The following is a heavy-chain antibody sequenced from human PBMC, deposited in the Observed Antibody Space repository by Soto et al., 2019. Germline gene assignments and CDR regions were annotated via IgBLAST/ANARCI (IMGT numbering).Heavy chain of an antibody. D-gene: IGHD3-16*01. CDR3: AARGNFDY. J-gene: IGHJ4*02. CDR1: GFAFSESG. V-gene: IGHV3-30*03. CDR2: LTAIGNNR. Sequence: QVQLVESGGGVVQPGRSLRLSCAASGFAFSESGMHWVRQAPGKGLEWVTLLTAIGNNRYYEDSVKGRFTVSRDDSINTLYLQMNYLTSEDTAVYYCAARGNFDYWGQGTLVTVSS.